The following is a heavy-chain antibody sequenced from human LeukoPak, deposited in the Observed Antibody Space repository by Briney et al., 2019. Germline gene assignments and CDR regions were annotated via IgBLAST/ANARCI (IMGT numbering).Heavy chain of an antibody. CDR2: ISYDGSNK. CDR3: AKDRGFGGVIVWYFDY. V-gene: IGHV3-30*18. Sequence: PGGSLRLSCAASGFTFSSYGMHWVRQAPGKGLEWVAVISYDGSNKYYADSVKGRFTISRDNSKNTLYLQMNSLRAEDTAVYYCAKDRGFGGVIVWYFDYWGQGTLVTVSS. J-gene: IGHJ4*02. CDR1: GFTFSSYG. D-gene: IGHD3-16*02.